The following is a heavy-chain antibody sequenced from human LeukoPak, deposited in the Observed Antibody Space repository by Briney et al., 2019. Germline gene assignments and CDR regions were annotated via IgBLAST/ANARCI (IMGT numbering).Heavy chain of an antibody. CDR3: ASVYGSGQNWFDP. CDR2: INHSGRT. J-gene: IGHJ5*02. V-gene: IGHV4-34*01. Sequence: PSETLSLTCAVYGGSFSGYYWSGIRQPPGKGLEWIGEINHSGRTNYNPSLKSRVTISVDTSKNQFSLKLSSVTAADTAVYYCASVYGSGQNWFDPWGQGTLVTVSS. D-gene: IGHD3-10*01. CDR1: GGSFSGYY.